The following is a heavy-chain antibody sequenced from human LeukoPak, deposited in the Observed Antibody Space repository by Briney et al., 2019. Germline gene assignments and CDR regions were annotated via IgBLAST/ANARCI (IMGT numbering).Heavy chain of an antibody. V-gene: IGHV4-34*01. D-gene: IGHD3-10*01. Sequence: SETLSLTCAVYGGSFSGYYWSWIRQPPGKGLEWIGEINHSGSTNYNPSLKSRVTISVDTSKNQFSLKLSSVTAADTAVYYCARGYYGSAPVDVWGQGTTVTVSS. CDR2: INHSGST. J-gene: IGHJ6*02. CDR1: GGSFSGYY. CDR3: ARGYYGSAPVDV.